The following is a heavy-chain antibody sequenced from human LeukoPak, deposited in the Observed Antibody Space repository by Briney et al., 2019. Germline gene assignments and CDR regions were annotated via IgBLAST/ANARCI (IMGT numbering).Heavy chain of an antibody. D-gene: IGHD3-10*01. CDR1: GFTFDDYG. J-gene: IGHJ4*02. V-gene: IGHV3-20*01. CDR3: ARRRRGGSGSYEGYYFDY. CDR2: IRSGGST. Sequence: GGSLRLSCAASGFTFDDYGMSWVRQAPGKGLEWGSGIRSGGSTGYADSVKGRFTISRDNAKNSLYLQMNSLRAEDTALYHCARRRRGGSGSYEGYYFDYWGQGTLVTVSS.